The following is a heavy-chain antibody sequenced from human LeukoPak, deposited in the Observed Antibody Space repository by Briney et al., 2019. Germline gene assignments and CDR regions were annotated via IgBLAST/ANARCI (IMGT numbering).Heavy chain of an antibody. CDR1: GYTFTSYG. J-gene: IGHJ6*03. Sequence: GASVKVSCKASGYTFTSYGISWVGQAPGQGLEWMGWISAYNGNTNYAQKLQGRGTMTTDTSTSTAYMELRSLRSDATAVYHCARAPLLEWSPHYMDVWGKGTTVTVSS. V-gene: IGHV1-18*01. CDR3: ARAPLLEWSPHYMDV. CDR2: ISAYNGNT. D-gene: IGHD3-3*01.